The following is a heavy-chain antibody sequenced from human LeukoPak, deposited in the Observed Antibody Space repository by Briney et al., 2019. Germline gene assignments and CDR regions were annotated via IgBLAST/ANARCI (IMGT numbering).Heavy chain of an antibody. CDR1: GFTFDDYA. CDR3: AKADTAMVTGTFDY. D-gene: IGHD5-18*01. J-gene: IGHJ4*02. CDR2: ISWNSGSI. V-gene: IGHV3-9*03. Sequence: PGGSLRLSCAASGFTFDDYAMHWVRQAPGKGLEWVSGISWNSGSIGYADSVKGRFTISRDNAKNSLYLQMNSLRAEDMALYYCAKADTAMVTGTFDYWGQGTLVTVSS.